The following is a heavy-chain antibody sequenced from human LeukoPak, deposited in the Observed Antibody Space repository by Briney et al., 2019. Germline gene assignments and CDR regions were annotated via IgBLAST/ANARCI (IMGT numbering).Heavy chain of an antibody. CDR3: ASGYRFGN. CDR2: INPNSGAT. CDR1: DYTFTDYY. Sequence: ASVTVSCKASDYTFTDYYMHWVRQAPGQGLEWMGWINPNSGATDYVQNFQGRVTFTRDTSISTAYMELSRLRSDDTAVYYCASGYRFGNWGQGTLVTVSS. J-gene: IGHJ4*02. D-gene: IGHD5-18*01. V-gene: IGHV1-2*02.